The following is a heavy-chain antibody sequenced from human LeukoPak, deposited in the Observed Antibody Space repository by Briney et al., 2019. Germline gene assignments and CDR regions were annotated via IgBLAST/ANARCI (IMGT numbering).Heavy chain of an antibody. CDR3: VRTPPNWGADY. Sequence: ASVKVSCKASGYTFTSYDINWVRQATGQGLEWMGWMSPKSGNTGYAQKFQGRVTTTSNTAISTAYMELSSLRSEDTAVYYCVRTPPNWGADYWGQGTLVTVSS. J-gene: IGHJ4*02. V-gene: IGHV1-8*01. CDR1: GYTFTSYD. D-gene: IGHD7-27*01. CDR2: MSPKSGNT.